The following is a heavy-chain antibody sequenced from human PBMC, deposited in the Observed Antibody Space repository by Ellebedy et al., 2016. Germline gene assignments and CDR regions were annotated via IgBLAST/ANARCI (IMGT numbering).Heavy chain of an antibody. D-gene: IGHD1-20*01. J-gene: IGHJ4*02. Sequence: GGSLRLSCAASGFTFSTYGMHWVRQAPGKGLEWVAVIWCDGSNKYYADSVKGRFTISRDNSKNTLYLQMNSLRAEDTAVYYCARDRGITGTGAFDYWGQGTLVTVSS. CDR1: GFTFSTYG. CDR3: ARDRGITGTGAFDY. V-gene: IGHV3-33*01. CDR2: IWCDGSNK.